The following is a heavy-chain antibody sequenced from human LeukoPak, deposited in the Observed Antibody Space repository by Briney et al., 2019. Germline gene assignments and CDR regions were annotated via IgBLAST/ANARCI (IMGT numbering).Heavy chain of an antibody. CDR3: ARDGTQQLEYYYYYYMDV. V-gene: IGHV3-7*01. D-gene: IGHD6-13*01. J-gene: IGHJ6*03. Sequence: GGSLRLSCAASGFTFSSYWMSWVRQAPGKGLEWVANIKQDGSEKYYVDSVKGRFTTSRDNAKNSLYLQMNSLRAEDTAVYYCARDGTQQLEYYYYYYMDVWGKGTTVTVSS. CDR2: IKQDGSEK. CDR1: GFTFSSYW.